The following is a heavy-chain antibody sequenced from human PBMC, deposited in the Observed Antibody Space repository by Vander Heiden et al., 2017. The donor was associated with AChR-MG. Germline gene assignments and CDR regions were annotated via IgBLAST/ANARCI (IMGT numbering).Heavy chain of an antibody. D-gene: IGHD3-22*01. J-gene: IGHJ4*01. CDR1: GFTFSSYA. CDR3: AKASGAGYYDSSGYYFDY. V-gene: IGHV3-23*01. CDR2: ISGSGGST. Sequence: EVQLLESGGGLVQPGGSLRLYCAASGFTFSSYAMSWVRQAPGKGLEWVSTISGSGGSTYYADSVKGQFTISRDNSKNTLYLQMNSLRAEETAVYYCAKASGAGYYDSSGYYFDYWGHGTLVTVSS.